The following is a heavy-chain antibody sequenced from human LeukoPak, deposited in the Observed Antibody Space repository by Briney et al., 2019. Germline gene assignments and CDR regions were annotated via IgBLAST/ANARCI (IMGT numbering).Heavy chain of an antibody. CDR3: ARDVCSSTSCYVYYYYGMDV. CDR2: ISSSSSTI. CDR1: GFTFSSYW. D-gene: IGHD2-2*01. V-gene: IGHV3-48*01. J-gene: IGHJ6*02. Sequence: GGSLRLSCAASGFTFSSYWMSWVRQAPGKGLEWVSYISSSSSTIYYADSVKGRFTISRDNAKNSLYLQMNSLRAEDTAVYYCARDVCSSTSCYVYYYYGMDVWGQGTTVTVSS.